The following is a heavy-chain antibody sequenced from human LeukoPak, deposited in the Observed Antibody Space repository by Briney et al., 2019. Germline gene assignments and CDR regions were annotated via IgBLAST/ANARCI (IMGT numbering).Heavy chain of an antibody. J-gene: IGHJ4*02. CDR2: INWNGGST. CDR1: GFYFDDSG. V-gene: IGHV3-20*04. Sequence: PGGSLRLSCAASGFYFDDSGMSWVRQAPGKGLEWVSGINWNGGSTAYADSVKGRFTISRDNAKNTVYLQMNSLRAEDTAVYYCARGGPVGEFDYWGQGTLVTVSS. D-gene: IGHD3-10*01. CDR3: ARGGPVGEFDY.